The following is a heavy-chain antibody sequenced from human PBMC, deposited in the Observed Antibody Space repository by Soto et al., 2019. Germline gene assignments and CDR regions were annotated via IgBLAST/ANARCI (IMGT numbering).Heavy chain of an antibody. CDR1: GGAISSGGYC. CDR2: IYHSGST. V-gene: IGHV4-30-2*01. CDR3: ARDRGYRYGSGWFDP. D-gene: IGHD5-18*01. Sequence: TLSLTCAVSGGAISSGGYCWVCMGQGPGKGLEWIGYIYHSGSTYYNPSLKSRVTISVDRSKNQFSLKLSSVTAADTAVYYCARDRGYRYGSGWFDPWGQGTLVTVSS. J-gene: IGHJ5*02.